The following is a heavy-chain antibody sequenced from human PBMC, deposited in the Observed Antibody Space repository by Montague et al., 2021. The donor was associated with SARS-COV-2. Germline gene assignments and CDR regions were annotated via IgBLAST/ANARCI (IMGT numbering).Heavy chain of an antibody. D-gene: IGHD3-10*01. CDR2: TGST. J-gene: IGHJ3*02. CDR3: SRHTTGSGNAFDI. Sequence: TGSTYYNPSLKSRVTISVDTSNNQFSLKLSSLTAADTAVCYCSRHTTGSGNAFDIWGQGIIGTV. V-gene: IGHV4-39*01.